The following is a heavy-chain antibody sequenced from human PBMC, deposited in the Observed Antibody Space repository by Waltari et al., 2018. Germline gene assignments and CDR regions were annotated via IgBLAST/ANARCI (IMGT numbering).Heavy chain of an antibody. V-gene: IGHV1-8*03. D-gene: IGHD6-19*01. CDR1: GYTFTSYD. CDR2: MNPNSGNT. Sequence: QVQLVQSGAEVKKPGASVKVSCKASGYTFTSYDINWVRQATGQGLEWMGWMNPNSGNTGYAQKFQGRVTITRNTSISTAYMELSSLRSEDTAVYYCARNPYSVAGTRPLYNWFDPWGQGTLVTVSS. J-gene: IGHJ5*02. CDR3: ARNPYSVAGTRPLYNWFDP.